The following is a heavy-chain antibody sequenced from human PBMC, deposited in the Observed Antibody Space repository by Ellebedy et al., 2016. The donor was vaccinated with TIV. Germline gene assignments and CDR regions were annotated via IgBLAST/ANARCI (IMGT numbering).Heavy chain of an antibody. CDR3: ARVSGYSYGYGGGVYPDY. D-gene: IGHD5-18*01. CDR2: INHSGST. J-gene: IGHJ4*02. V-gene: IGHV4-34*01. Sequence: MPSETLSLTCAVYGGSFSGYYWSWIRQPPGKGLEWIGEINHSGSTNYNPSLKSRVTLSVDTSKNQFSLKLSSVTAADTAVYYCARVSGYSYGYGGGVYPDYWGQGTLVTVSS. CDR1: GGSFSGYY.